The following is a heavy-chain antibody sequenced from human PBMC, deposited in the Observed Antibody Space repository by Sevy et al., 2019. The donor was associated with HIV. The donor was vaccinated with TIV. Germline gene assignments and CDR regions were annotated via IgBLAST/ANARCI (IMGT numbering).Heavy chain of an antibody. Sequence: SETLSLTCAVYGGSFSGYFWNWIRQSPGKGLEWIGEINHTGTLKYNPSLKRRVTISVDASKNQLSLHLSSVTAADTAIYYCARGRQAYVVTAPSAVPFGYWGQGTLVSDSS. CDR3: ARGRQAYVVTAPSAVPFGY. V-gene: IGHV4-34*01. CDR2: INHTGTL. CDR1: GGSFSGYF. J-gene: IGHJ4*02. D-gene: IGHD2-2*01.